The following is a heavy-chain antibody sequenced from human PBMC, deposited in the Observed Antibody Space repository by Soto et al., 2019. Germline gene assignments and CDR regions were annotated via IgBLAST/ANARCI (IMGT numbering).Heavy chain of an antibody. CDR3: ATEYATTVAGPTPYYCKY. CDR1: GGSISSYY. V-gene: IGHV4-4*07. CDR2: IYQTGET. Sequence: PSETLSLTCSVSGGSISSYYCCWIRQPARPXLERIVRIYQTGETNSKPPLKSRGSMSVYTCKNQCSLKMCSVTAADTAVYNCATEYATTVAGPTPYYCKYWGKGTLVTVFS. D-gene: IGHD6-19*01. J-gene: IGHJ4*02.